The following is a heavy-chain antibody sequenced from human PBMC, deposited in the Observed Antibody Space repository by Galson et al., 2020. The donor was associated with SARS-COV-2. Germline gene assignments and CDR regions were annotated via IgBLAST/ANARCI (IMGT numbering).Heavy chain of an antibody. V-gene: IGHV5-51*01. CDR3: ARPSVGTAMVVFDY. D-gene: IGHD5-18*01. Sequence: GESLKISFKGSGYSFTSYWLGWVRQMPGKGLEWMGIIYPCYSDTIYSPSFQGQVPLSADKYISTAYLQCSSLKASDNDMYYCARPSVGTAMVVFDYWGQGTLVTVSS. CDR2: IYPCYSDT. CDR1: GYSFTSYW. J-gene: IGHJ4*02.